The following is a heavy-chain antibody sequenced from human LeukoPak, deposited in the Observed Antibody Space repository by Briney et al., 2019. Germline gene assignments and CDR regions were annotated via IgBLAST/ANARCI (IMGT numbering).Heavy chain of an antibody. Sequence: ASVKVSCKGPGYTFTNYAIHWVRPAPGQRLEWMGWINAGNGNTKYSQKFQGRVTITRDTSANTAYMELSSLRSEDTAVYYCARGYCSGATCYSWDYWGQGTLVTVSS. V-gene: IGHV1-3*01. D-gene: IGHD2-15*01. J-gene: IGHJ4*02. CDR3: ARGYCSGATCYSWDY. CDR2: INAGNGNT. CDR1: GYTFTNYA.